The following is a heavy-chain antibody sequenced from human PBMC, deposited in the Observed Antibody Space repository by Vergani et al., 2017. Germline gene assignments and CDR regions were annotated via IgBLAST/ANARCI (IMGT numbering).Heavy chain of an antibody. V-gene: IGHV3-23*01. CDR2: LTASGSGI. Sequence: EVQLLESGGRLVQPGGSLRLSCVASGFAFSRCAMSWVRQAPGKGLEWVSGLTASGSGISYADSVRGRFTISRDNSKNTLFLQMDSRRAEDTAVYYCAKSGWLQHFGAHYFDSWGQGILVTVSS. J-gene: IGHJ4*02. CDR3: AKSGWLQHFGAHYFDS. D-gene: IGHD5-24*01. CDR1: GFAFSRCA.